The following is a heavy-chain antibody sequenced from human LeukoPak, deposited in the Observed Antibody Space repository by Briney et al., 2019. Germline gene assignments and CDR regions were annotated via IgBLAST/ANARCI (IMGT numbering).Heavy chain of an antibody. CDR3: TREEYCGGDCYSGGDWFDP. V-gene: IGHV3-73*01. CDR2: IRSKANSYAT. D-gene: IGHD2-21*02. J-gene: IGHJ5*02. Sequence: GGSLRLSCAASGFTFSGSAMHWVRQASGKGLEWVGCIRSKANSYATAYAASVKGRFTISRDDSKNTAYLQMNSLKTEDTAVYYCTREEYCGGDCYSGGDWFDPWGQGTLVTVSS. CDR1: GFTFSGSA.